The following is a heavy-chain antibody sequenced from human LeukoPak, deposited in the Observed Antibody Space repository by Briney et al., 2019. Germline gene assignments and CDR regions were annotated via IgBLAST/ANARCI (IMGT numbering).Heavy chain of an antibody. V-gene: IGHV3-23*01. CDR3: ATIFGD. Sequence: GGSLRLSCTASGFIFNIYTMNWVRQAPGKGLEWVSSISASGDTTYYADSVKGRFTISRDNSKNTLYLQMNSLRAEDTAVYYCATIFGDWGQGTLVTVSS. J-gene: IGHJ4*02. CDR1: GFIFNIYT. D-gene: IGHD3-10*02. CDR2: ISASGDTT.